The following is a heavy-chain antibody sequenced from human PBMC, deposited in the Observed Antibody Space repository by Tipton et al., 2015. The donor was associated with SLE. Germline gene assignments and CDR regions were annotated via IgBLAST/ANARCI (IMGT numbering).Heavy chain of an antibody. CDR2: ISYDGSNK. CDR1: GFTFSSYA. V-gene: IGHV3-30*04. CDR3: ARERNYYDSSGYPGWFDP. D-gene: IGHD3-22*01. J-gene: IGHJ5*02. Sequence: SLRLSCAASGFTFSSYAMHWVRQAPGKGLEWVAVISYDGSNKYYADSVKGRFTISRDNSKNTLYLQMNSLRAEDTAVYYCARERNYYDSSGYPGWFDPWGQGTLVTVSS.